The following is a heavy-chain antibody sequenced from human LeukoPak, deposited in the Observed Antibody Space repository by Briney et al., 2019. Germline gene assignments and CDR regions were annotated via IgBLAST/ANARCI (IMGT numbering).Heavy chain of an antibody. V-gene: IGHV3-53*01. CDR3: ASPGGNSALDY. D-gene: IGHD4-23*01. CDR2: IYSGGST. CDR1: GFTVSSNY. J-gene: IGHJ4*02. Sequence: GGSLRLSCAASGFTVSSNYMSWVRQASGKGLEWVSVIYSGGSTYYADSVKGRFTISRDNSKNTLYLQMNSLRAEDTAVYYCASPGGNSALDYWGQGTLVTVSS.